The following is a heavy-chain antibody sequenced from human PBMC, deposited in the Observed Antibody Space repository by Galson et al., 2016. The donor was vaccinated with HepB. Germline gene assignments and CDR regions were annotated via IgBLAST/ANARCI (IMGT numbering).Heavy chain of an antibody. D-gene: IGHD3-10*01. J-gene: IGHJ4*02. CDR1: GFTFSSYA. CDR2: ISYDGNNN. CDR3: AKGWLGELSLADY. Sequence: SLRLSCAASGFTFSSYAMHWVRQAPGKGLEWVAGISYDGNNNYYTDYVKGRFTISRDNSKNTLYLQMDSLRDEDAAVYYCAKGWLGELSLADYWGQGTLVTVSS. V-gene: IGHV3-30*04.